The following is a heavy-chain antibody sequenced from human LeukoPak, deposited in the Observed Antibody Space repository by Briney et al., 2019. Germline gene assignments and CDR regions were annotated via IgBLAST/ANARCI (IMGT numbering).Heavy chain of an antibody. J-gene: IGHJ4*02. Sequence: GGSLRLSCAASGFPFSSFAMHWVRQAPGKGLAWVAVISLEGSNKYYADSVKGRFTISRDNSKNTLYLQMNSLRAEDTAVYYCARDPTTRSNQPQFYFDFCDQGTLVTVSS. V-gene: IGHV3-30*04. CDR1: GFPFSSFA. CDR2: ISLEGSNK. D-gene: IGHD4-17*01. CDR3: ARDPTTRSNQPQFYFDF.